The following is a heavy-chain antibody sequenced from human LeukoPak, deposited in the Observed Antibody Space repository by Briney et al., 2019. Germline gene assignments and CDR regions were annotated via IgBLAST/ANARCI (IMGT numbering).Heavy chain of an antibody. CDR1: GGSISSYY. V-gene: IGHV4-59*01. J-gene: IGHJ5*02. D-gene: IGHD1-7*01. Sequence: SETPSLTCTVSGGSISSYYWSWIRQPPGKGLEWIGYISYSGSTNYNPSLKSRVSISVETSKNQFSLKLSSVTAADTAVYYCARGNWNYASFWFDPWGQGTLVTVSS. CDR3: ARGNWNYASFWFDP. CDR2: ISYSGST.